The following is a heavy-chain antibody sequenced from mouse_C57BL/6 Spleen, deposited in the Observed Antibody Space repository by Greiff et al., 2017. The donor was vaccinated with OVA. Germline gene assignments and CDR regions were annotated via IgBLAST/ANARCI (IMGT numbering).Heavy chain of an antibody. Sequence: EVQLVESEGGLVQPGSSMKLSCTASGFTFSDYYMAWVRQVPEKGLEWVANINYDGSSTYYLDSLKSRFIISRDNAKNILYLQMSSLKSEDTATYYCARVGAGYAMDYWGQGTSVTVSS. J-gene: IGHJ4*01. CDR2: INYDGSST. CDR3: ARVGAGYAMDY. V-gene: IGHV5-16*01. CDR1: GFTFSDYY. D-gene: IGHD3-3*01.